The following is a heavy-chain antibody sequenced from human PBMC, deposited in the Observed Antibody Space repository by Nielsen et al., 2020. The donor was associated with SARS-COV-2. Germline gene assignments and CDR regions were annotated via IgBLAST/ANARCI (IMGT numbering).Heavy chain of an antibody. D-gene: IGHD5-18*01. Sequence: GESLKISCAASGFSFSNYAMHWVRQAPGKGLEWVAIISYDGSINYYADSVKGRFTISRDNSKNTLYLQMNSLRAEDTAVYYCAKEGNSYGYTHYYYFMDVWGKGTTVTVSS. CDR3: AKEGNSYGYTHYYYFMDV. J-gene: IGHJ6*03. CDR1: GFSFSNYA. CDR2: ISYDGSIN. V-gene: IGHV3-30*18.